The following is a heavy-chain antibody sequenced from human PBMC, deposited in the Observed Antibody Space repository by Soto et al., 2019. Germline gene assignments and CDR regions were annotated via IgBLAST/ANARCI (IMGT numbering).Heavy chain of an antibody. CDR2: IYYDGNT. V-gene: IGHV4-39*01. Sequence: QLQLQESGPGLVKPSETLSLTCTVSGGSITSSSHYWGWIRQPPGKGLECIGNIYYDGNTYYNPSLQSRVTLSLDTSKNQFSLRLTSVTAADTAVYYCARSSITPRLFMYPFDYWGQGTLVTVSS. J-gene: IGHJ4*02. CDR3: ARSSITPRLFMYPFDY. CDR1: GGSITSSSHY. D-gene: IGHD6-6*01.